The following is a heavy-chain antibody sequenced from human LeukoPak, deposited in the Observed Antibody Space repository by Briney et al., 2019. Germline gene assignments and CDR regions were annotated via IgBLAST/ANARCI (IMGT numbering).Heavy chain of an antibody. CDR1: GFTFSSYA. D-gene: IGHD3-22*01. J-gene: IGHJ3*02. CDR2: ISYDGSNK. Sequence: SGGFLRLSCAASGFTFSSYAMHWVRQAPGKGLEWVAVISYDGSNKYYADSVKGRFTISRDNSKNTLYLQMNSLRAEDTAVYYCAREDYYDSSGPGDAFDIWGQGTMVTVSS. CDR3: AREDYYDSSGPGDAFDI. V-gene: IGHV3-30*01.